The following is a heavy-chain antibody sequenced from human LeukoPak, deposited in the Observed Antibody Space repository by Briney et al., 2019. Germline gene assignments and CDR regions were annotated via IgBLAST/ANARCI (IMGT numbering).Heavy chain of an antibody. CDR2: MNSSDTTI. Sequence: GGSLRLSCAPSGFTFSSYRMNWVRQAPGKWLQWVSYMNSSDTTIYYADSAKGRFTISRDNAKNSLYLQMNSLRDEDTAVYYCARDAGPRDYGSGSYLGYWGQGTLVTVSS. CDR3: ARDAGPRDYGSGSYLGY. V-gene: IGHV3-48*02. D-gene: IGHD3-10*01. CDR1: GFTFSSYR. J-gene: IGHJ4*02.